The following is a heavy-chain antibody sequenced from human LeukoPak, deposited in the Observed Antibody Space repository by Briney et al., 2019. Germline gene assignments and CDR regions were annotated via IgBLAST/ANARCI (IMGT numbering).Heavy chain of an antibody. CDR2: ISGSGGST. Sequence: GSLRLSCAASGFTFSSYAMSWVRQAPGKGLEWVSAISGSGGSTYYADSVKGRFTISRDNSKNTLYLQMNSLRAEDTAVYYCAKDARRGGSYRGNYYYYGMDVWGQGTTVTVSS. V-gene: IGHV3-23*01. CDR3: AKDARRGGSYRGNYYYYGMDV. D-gene: IGHD1-26*01. J-gene: IGHJ6*02. CDR1: GFTFSSYA.